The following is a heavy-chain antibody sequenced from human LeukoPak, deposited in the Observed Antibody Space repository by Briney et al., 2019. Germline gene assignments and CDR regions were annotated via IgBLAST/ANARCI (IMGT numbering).Heavy chain of an antibody. D-gene: IGHD2-21*01. CDR3: ASAGGSRGQDIVN. J-gene: IGHJ4*02. Sequence: SVKVPCQDSGYTFTRYYMLWARQAPGQGLDWMGWINPNSGGTNYAHQFQGRVTMTSDTSISPAYTEPSRLGSYDTAGYYCASAGGSRGQDIVNWGQGNLVT. CDR1: GYTFTRYY. CDR2: INPNSGGT. V-gene: IGHV1-2*02.